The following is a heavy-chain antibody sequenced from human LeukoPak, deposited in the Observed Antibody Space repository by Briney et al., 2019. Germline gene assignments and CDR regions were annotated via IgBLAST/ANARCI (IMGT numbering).Heavy chain of an antibody. CDR1: GGSISSYY. V-gene: IGHV4-59*01. J-gene: IGHJ6*03. CDR2: IYYSGST. CDR3: ARGRRGTIFGVVTSNGYLYYYYYMDV. Sequence: TSETLSLTCTVSGGSISSYYWSWIRQPPGKGLEWIGYIYYSGSTNYNPSLKSRVTISVDTSKYQFSLKLSSVTAADTAVYYCARGRRGTIFGVVTSNGYLYYYYYMDVWGKGTTVTVSS. D-gene: IGHD3-3*01.